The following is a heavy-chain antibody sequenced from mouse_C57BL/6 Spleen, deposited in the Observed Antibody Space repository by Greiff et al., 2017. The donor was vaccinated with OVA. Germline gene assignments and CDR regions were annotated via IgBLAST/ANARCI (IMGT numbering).Heavy chain of an antibody. D-gene: IGHD1-1*01. CDR2: IDPEDGET. CDR1: GFNIKDYY. CDR3: ARSDYYGSSSYLAWFAY. V-gene: IGHV14-2*01. Sequence: DVQLVESGAELVKPGASVKLSCTASGFNIKDYYMHWVKQRTEQGLEWIGRIDPEDGETKYAPKFQGKATITADTSSNTAYLQLSSLTSEDTAVYYCARSDYYGSSSYLAWFAYWGQGTLVTVSA. J-gene: IGHJ3*01.